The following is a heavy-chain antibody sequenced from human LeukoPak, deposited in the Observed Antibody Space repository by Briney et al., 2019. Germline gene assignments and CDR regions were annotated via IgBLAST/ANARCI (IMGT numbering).Heavy chain of an antibody. V-gene: IGHV4-59*11. D-gene: IGHD2-2*01. CDR1: GGSISSHY. Sequence: SETLSLTCTVSGGSISSHYWSWIRQPPGKGLEWIGCIYYSGSTNYNPSLKSRVTISVDTSKNQFSLKLSSVTAADTAVYYCARASCSSTSCYTIDYWGQGTLVTVSS. CDR2: IYYSGST. J-gene: IGHJ4*02. CDR3: ARASCSSTSCYTIDY.